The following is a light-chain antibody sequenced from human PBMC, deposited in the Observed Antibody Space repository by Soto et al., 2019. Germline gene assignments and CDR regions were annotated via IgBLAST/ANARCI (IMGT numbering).Light chain of an antibody. J-gene: IGKJ1*01. CDR1: QSLVYSDGNIY. CDR2: DAS. V-gene: IGKV2-30*01. Sequence: DVVMTQSPLSLPVTLGQPASISCRSSQSLVYSDGNIYLSWYQQKPGQVPRLLIYDASTRATGIPARFSGSGSGTAFTLTISSLQSEDFAFYYCQQFHYWWTFGQGTKVDIK. CDR3: QQFHYWWT.